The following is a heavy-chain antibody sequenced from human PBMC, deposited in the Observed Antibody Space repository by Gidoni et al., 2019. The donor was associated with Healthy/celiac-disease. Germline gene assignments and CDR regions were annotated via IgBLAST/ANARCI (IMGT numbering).Heavy chain of an antibody. J-gene: IGHJ4*02. Sequence: EVQLVESGGGLVQAGRSLRLSCAASGFTFDDYAMHWVRQAPGKGLEWVSGISWNSGSIGYADSVKCRFTISRDNAKNSLYLQMNSLRAEDTALYYCAKAKSPLGYCSGGSCYEFDYWGQGTLVTVSS. CDR1: GFTFDDYA. D-gene: IGHD2-15*01. V-gene: IGHV3-9*01. CDR3: AKAKSPLGYCSGGSCYEFDY. CDR2: ISWNSGSI.